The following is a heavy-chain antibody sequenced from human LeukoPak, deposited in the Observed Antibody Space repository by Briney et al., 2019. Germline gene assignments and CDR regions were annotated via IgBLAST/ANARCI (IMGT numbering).Heavy chain of an antibody. CDR2: ISSSSNYI. CDR1: GFTFSTYS. J-gene: IGHJ4*02. D-gene: IGHD6-13*01. Sequence: GGSLRLSCAASGFTFSTYSMNWVRQAPGKGLEWVSSISSSSNYIYYADSVEGRFTISRDNAEDSLYLQMNSLRAEDTAVYYCASRIATAGSVDYWGQGTLVTVSS. CDR3: ASRIATAGSVDY. V-gene: IGHV3-21*04.